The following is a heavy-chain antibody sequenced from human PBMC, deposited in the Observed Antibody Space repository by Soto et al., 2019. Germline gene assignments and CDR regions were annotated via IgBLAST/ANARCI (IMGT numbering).Heavy chain of an antibody. Sequence: QVQLVQSGAEVKKPGSSVKVSCKASGGTLSSYTISWVRQAPGQGLEWMGRIIPILGIANYAQKFQGRVTITADKSTSTAYMELSSLRSEDTAVYYCATRRGSYLPYYYGMDVWGQGTTVTVSS. CDR1: GGTLSSYT. CDR2: IIPILGIA. D-gene: IGHD3-16*02. V-gene: IGHV1-69*02. CDR3: ATRRGSYLPYYYGMDV. J-gene: IGHJ6*02.